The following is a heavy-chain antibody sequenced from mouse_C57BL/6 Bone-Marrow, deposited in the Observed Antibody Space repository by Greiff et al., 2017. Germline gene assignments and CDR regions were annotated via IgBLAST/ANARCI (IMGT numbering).Heavy chain of an antibody. V-gene: IGHV1-81*01. CDR1: GYTFTSYG. Sequence: VQRVESGAELARPGASVKLSCKASGYTFTSYGISWVKQRTGQGLEWIGEIYPRSGNTYYNEKFKGKATLTADKSSSTAYMELRSLTSEDSAVYFCARGITTVVRDYWGQGTTLTVSS. D-gene: IGHD1-1*01. CDR2: IYPRSGNT. J-gene: IGHJ2*01. CDR3: ARGITTVVRDY.